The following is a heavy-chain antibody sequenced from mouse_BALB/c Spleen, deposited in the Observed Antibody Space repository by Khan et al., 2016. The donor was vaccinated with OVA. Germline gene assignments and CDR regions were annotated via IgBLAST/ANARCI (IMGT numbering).Heavy chain of an antibody. V-gene: IGHV1-63*01. CDR3: ARAGGYSYYWYFDV. CDR2: IYPGSGHT. J-gene: IGHJ1*01. D-gene: IGHD2-3*01. CDR1: GYAFTNYW. Sequence: QVQLQQSGTELVRPGTSVKISCKASGYAFTNYWLGWVKQRPGHGLEWIGNIYPGSGHTYYNEKFKVKATLTADKSSSTACMQLSSLTSEDSAVYFCARAGGYSYYWYFDVWGAGTTVTVSS.